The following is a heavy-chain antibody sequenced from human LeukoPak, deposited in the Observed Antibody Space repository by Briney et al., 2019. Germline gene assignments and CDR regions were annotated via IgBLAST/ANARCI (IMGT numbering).Heavy chain of an antibody. CDR1: GFTFSSYS. Sequence: GGSLRLSCAASGFTFSSYSMNWVRQAPGKGLEWVSSISSSSSYIYYADSVKGRFTISRDNAKNSLYLQVNSLRAEDTAVYYCAKGGKWDVTPFDYGGQGTLVTVSS. CDR2: ISSSSSYI. CDR3: AKGGKWDVTPFDY. V-gene: IGHV3-21*04. J-gene: IGHJ4*02. D-gene: IGHD1-26*01.